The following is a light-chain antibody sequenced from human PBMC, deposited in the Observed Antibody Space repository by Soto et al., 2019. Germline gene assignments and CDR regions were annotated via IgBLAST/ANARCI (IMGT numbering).Light chain of an antibody. CDR2: WAS. V-gene: IGKV4-1*01. CDR1: QSVLHSSNNKNY. Sequence: DIVMTQSPDSLAVSLGERATINCKSSQSVLHSSNNKNYLAWYQQKPGQPPKLLIYWASTRESGVPDRFSGSGSGKDVTRTISSLQAEDVAVYYCQQYYSTPWTFGQGTKVEIK. CDR3: QQYYSTPWT. J-gene: IGKJ1*01.